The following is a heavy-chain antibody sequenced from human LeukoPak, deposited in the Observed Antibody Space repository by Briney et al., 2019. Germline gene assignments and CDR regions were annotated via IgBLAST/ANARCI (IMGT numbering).Heavy chain of an antibody. V-gene: IGHV4-59*01. J-gene: IGHJ6*02. CDR2: IYYSGST. D-gene: IGHD1-14*01. CDR1: SGSISSYY. Sequence: SETLFLTCTVSSGSISSYYGSWIRQPPGKGPKWIGYIYYSGSTNYNPSLKSRVTISVDTSKNQFSLKLSSVTAADTAVYYCAGRTRYYYYYGMDVWGQGTTVTVSS. CDR3: AGRTRYYYYYGMDV.